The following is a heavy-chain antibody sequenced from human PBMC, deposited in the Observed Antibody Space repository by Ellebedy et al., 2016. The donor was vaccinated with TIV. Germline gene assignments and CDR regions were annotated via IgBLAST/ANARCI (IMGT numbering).Heavy chain of an antibody. D-gene: IGHD2-15*01. J-gene: IGHJ4*02. V-gene: IGHV1-2*02. CDR3: ARSVVVVVAATLPVVYFDY. CDR1: GYTFTGYY. CDR2: INPNSGGT. Sequence: ASVKVSXXASGYTFTGYYMHWVRQAPGQGLEWMGWINPNSGGTNYAQKFQGRVTMTRDTSISTAYMELSRLRSDDTAVYYCARSVVVVVAATLPVVYFDYWGQGTLVTVSS.